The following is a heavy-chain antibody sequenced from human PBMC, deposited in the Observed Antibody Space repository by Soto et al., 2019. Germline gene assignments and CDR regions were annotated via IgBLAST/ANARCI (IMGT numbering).Heavy chain of an antibody. J-gene: IGHJ4*02. V-gene: IGHV3-30*04. CDR1: GFSLSFFA. CDR3: ARDQDYYDSSGSGFDY. D-gene: IGHD3-22*01. Sequence: GSLRLSCAASGFSLSFFAIHWVRQAPGKGLEWVAVISYDGRSKYYADSVKGRFTISKDSSKNTLYLQMNSLRPEDTAVYYCARDQDYYDSSGSGFDYWGQGTLVTVSS. CDR2: ISYDGRSK.